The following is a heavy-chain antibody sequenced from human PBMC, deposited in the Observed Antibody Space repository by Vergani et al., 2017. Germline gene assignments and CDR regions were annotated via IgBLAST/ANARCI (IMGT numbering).Heavy chain of an antibody. CDR1: GYSISSGYY. CDR2: IYHSGST. V-gene: IGHV4-38-2*02. Sequence: QVQLQESGPGLLKPSETLSLTCTVSGYSISSGYYWGWIRQPPGKGLEWIGSIYHSGSTYYNPSLKSRVTISVDTSKNQFSLKLSSVTAADTAVYYCARAFTPLWLGYVDNWGQGTLVTVSS. CDR3: ARAFTPLWLGYVDN. J-gene: IGHJ4*02. D-gene: IGHD6-19*01.